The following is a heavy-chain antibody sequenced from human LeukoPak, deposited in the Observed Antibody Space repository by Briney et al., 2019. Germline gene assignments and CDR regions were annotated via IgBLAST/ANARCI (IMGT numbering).Heavy chain of an antibody. J-gene: IGHJ4*02. CDR1: GPSSTSVYY. V-gene: IGHV4-38-2*01. D-gene: IGHD3-3*01. Sequence: PSETLSLTCAVSGPSSTSVYYWAWIRQPPGKGLEWVGSIFQSGNTYYKPSLKSRVSISLDTSKNHFSLRLTSVTAADTATYYCASSNYDDYFDYWGQGTLVIVSS. CDR2: IFQSGNT. CDR3: ASSNYDDYFDY.